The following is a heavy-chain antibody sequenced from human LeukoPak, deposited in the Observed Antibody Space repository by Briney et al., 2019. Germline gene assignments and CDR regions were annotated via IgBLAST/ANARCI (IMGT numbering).Heavy chain of an antibody. CDR1: GSSMKIYH. CDR3: ARAIAVGTSDT. V-gene: IGHV4-59*08. J-gene: IGHJ5*02. Sequence: PSEPLSLPCTLSGSSMKIYHWSWLRQPPGKAPEWIGYIYYSGSTNYHPSLENRVTISIDRSKNQFSLKLSSVTAAETAVYYCARAIAVGTSDTWGQGTLVTVSS. CDR2: IYYSGST. D-gene: IGHD6-19*01.